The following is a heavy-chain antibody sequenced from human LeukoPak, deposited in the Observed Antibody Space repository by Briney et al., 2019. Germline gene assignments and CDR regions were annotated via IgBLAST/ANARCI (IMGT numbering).Heavy chain of an antibody. D-gene: IGHD4-17*01. CDR2: FNNYGVYT. Sequence: GGSLTLSCAASGHTFRHYWMHWARQATGKAVVWVSCFNNYGVYTTHADSVAGRFTLSRDNSKNTLYLQMNSLRAEDTAVYYCAKGTYGDPRTGGAFDIWGQGTMVTVSS. CDR1: GHTFRHYW. V-gene: IGHV3-74*01. CDR3: AKGTYGDPRTGGAFDI. J-gene: IGHJ3*02.